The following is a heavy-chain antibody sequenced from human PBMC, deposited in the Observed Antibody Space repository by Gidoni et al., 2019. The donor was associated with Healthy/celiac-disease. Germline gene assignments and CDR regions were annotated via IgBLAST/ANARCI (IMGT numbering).Heavy chain of an antibody. J-gene: IGHJ3*02. D-gene: IGHD2-15*01. CDR2: IYYSGST. CDR1: GGSISSYY. Sequence: QVQLQESGPGLVKPSETLSLTCTVSGGSISSYYWSWIRQPPGKGLEWLGYIYYSGSTNYNPSLKSRVTISVDTSKNQFSLKLSSVTAADTAVYYCARTRWYAFDIWGQGTMVTVSS. CDR3: ARTRWYAFDI. V-gene: IGHV4-59*01.